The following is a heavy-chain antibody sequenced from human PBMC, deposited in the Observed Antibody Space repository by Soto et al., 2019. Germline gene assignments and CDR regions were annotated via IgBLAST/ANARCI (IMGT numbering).Heavy chain of an antibody. CDR3: ARGGGIGYYDFWSGYYTGICWFDP. CDR1: GYTFTGYY. J-gene: IGHJ5*02. CDR2: INPNSGGT. D-gene: IGHD3-3*01. Sequence: GASVKVSCKASGYTFTGYYMHWVRQAPGQGLEWMGWINPNSGGTNYAQKFQGWVTMTRDTSISTAYMELSRLRSDDTAVYYCARGGGIGYYDFWSGYYTGICWFDPWGRGTLVTVSS. V-gene: IGHV1-2*04.